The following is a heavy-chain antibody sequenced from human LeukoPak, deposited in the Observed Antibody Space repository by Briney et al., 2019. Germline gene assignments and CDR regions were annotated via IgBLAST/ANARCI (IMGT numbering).Heavy chain of an antibody. CDR3: AKGGHYSFFDS. Sequence: GGSLRLPCAASGLTFRNYAMTWVRQAPGKGLEWVSTVSGKGDETYYPDSVKGRFTLSRDNSKNTLYLQMNSLRAEDTAVYYCAKGGHYSFFDSWGQGTLVTVSS. CDR2: VSGKGDET. V-gene: IGHV3-23*01. D-gene: IGHD3-10*01. J-gene: IGHJ5*01. CDR1: GLTFRNYA.